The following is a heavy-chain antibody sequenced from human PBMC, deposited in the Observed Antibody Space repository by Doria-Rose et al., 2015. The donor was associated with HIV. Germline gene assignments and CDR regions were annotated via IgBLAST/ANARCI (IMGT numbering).Heavy chain of an antibody. CDR2: IFSDDER. V-gene: IGHV2-26*01. CDR1: GVSLSSPGMG. Sequence: QVTLKESGPVLVKPTETLTLTCTVSGVSLSSPGMGVSWIRQPPGKALEWLANIFSDDERSYKPSLKSRLTISRGTSKSQVVLTMTDRDPVDTATYYCARIKSSRWYHKYYFDFWGQGTLVIVSA. J-gene: IGHJ4*02. D-gene: IGHD6-13*01. CDR3: ARIKSSRWYHKYYFDF.